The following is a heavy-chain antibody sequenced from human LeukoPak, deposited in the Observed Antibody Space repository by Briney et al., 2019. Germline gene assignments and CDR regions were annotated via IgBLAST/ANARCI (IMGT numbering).Heavy chain of an antibody. J-gene: IGHJ3*02. V-gene: IGHV1-18*01. CDR2: ISTYNGNT. CDR3: ARGDYYDTSGYRNDAFDI. D-gene: IGHD3-22*01. Sequence: ASVKVSCKASGYTFTSYGISWVGRAPGQGLEWMGWISTYNGNTNYAQKLQGRVTMTTDTSTSTAYMELRSLRSDNTAVYYCARGDYYDTSGYRNDAFDIWGQGTMVTVSS. CDR1: GYTFTSYG.